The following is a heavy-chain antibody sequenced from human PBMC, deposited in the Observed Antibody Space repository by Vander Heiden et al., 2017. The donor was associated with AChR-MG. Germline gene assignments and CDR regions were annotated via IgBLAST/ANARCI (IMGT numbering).Heavy chain of an antibody. Sequence: TASGFTFSSYDMHWVRQATGKGLEWVSAIGTAGDTYYPGSGKGRFTISRENAKNSVYLQMNSLRAGDTAVYYCARAGAAGTNYWYFDLWGRGTLVTVSS. J-gene: IGHJ2*01. V-gene: IGHV3-13*01. D-gene: IGHD6-19*01. CDR1: GFTFSSYD. CDR3: ARAGAAGTNYWYFDL. CDR2: IGTAGDT.